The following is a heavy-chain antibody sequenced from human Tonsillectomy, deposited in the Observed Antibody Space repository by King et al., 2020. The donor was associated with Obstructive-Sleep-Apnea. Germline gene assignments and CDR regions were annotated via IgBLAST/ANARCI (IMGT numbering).Heavy chain of an antibody. CDR1: GFTFSSYA. D-gene: IGHD3-9*01. J-gene: IGHJ4*01. Sequence: VQLVESVGGLVQPGGSLRLSCAASGFTFSSYAMSWVRQAPGKGLEWVSAISGSVGSTYYADSVKGRVTISRDHSKDTLYLQVNSLRAEDTAVYYCAKTMILTGYYTGYPFDYWGHGTLVTVSS. V-gene: IGHV3-23*04. CDR3: AKTMILTGYYTGYPFDY. CDR2: ISGSVGST.